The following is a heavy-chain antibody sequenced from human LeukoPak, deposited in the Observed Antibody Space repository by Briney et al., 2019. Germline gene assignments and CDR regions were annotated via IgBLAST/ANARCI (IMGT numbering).Heavy chain of an antibody. CDR2: IWYDGSNK. D-gene: IGHD2/OR15-2a*01. J-gene: IGHJ4*02. CDR1: GFTFSSYG. CDR3: ARDSMGSSNRPYY. V-gene: IGHV3-33*08. Sequence: GGSLRLSCAASGFTFSSYGMRWVRQAPGKGLEWVAVIWYDGSNKYYADSVKGRLTISRDNSKNTLYLQMNSLRAEDTAVYYCARDSMGSSNRPYYWGQGTLVTVSS.